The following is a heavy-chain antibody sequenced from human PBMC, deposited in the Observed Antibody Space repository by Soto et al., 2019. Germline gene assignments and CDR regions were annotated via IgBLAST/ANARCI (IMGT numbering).Heavy chain of an antibody. CDR2: ISAYNGNT. J-gene: IGHJ6*02. CDR1: GYTFTSYG. D-gene: IGHD1-26*01. CDR3: AREEEWELPQYGMDV. Sequence: ASVKVSCKASGYTFTSYGISWVRQATGQGPEWMGWISAYNGNTNYAQKLQGRVTMTTDTSTSTAYMELRSLRSDDTAVYYCAREEEWELPQYGMDVWGQGTTVTVSS. V-gene: IGHV1-18*01.